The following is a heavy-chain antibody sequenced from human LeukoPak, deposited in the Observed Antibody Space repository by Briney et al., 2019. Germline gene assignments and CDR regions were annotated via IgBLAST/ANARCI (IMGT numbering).Heavy chain of an antibody. CDR1: GGSISSHY. V-gene: IGHV4-59*11. CDR2: IYYSGST. J-gene: IGHJ5*02. Sequence: SETLSLTCTVSGGSISSHYWSWIRQPPGKGLEWIGDIYYSGSTNYNPSLKSRVAISVDTSKNQFSLKLSSVTAADTAVYYCARAPFRVSYYDFWSGNNWFDPWGQGTLVTVSS. CDR3: ARAPFRVSYYDFWSGNNWFDP. D-gene: IGHD3-3*01.